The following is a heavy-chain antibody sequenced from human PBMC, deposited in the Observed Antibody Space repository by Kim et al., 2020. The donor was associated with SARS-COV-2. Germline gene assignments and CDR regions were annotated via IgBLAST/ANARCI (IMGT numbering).Heavy chain of an antibody. D-gene: IGHD3-10*01. Sequence: SETLSLTCTVSGGSISSSSYYWGWIRQPPGKGLEWIGSIYYSGSTYSNPSLKSRVTISVDTSKNPLTLKLSSVTAADTAVYYCVGRVVLIWFGEFPKEVDNWGQGTMVTVSS. J-gene: IGHJ4*02. CDR3: VGRVVLIWFGEFPKEVDN. CDR2: IYYSGST. CDR1: GGSISSSSYY. V-gene: IGHV4-39*01.